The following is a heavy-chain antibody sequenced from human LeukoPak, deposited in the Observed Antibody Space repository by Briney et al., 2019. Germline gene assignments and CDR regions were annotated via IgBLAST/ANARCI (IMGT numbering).Heavy chain of an antibody. V-gene: IGHV1-2*02. J-gene: IGHJ6*02. CDR3: AVDHRGSYRYYYHYYNMDV. CDR1: GYSFTGYY. Sequence: ASVKVSCKASGYSFTGYYLHWVRHAPGQGLEWMGWINPNSGDTNYAQRFQGRVTMIRDTSISTAYMDLSRLRSDDTAVYYCAVDHRGSYRYYYHYYNMDVWGQGTTVTVSS. D-gene: IGHD1-26*01. CDR2: INPNSGDT.